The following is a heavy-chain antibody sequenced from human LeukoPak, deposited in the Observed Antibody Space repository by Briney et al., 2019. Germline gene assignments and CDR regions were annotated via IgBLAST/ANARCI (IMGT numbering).Heavy chain of an antibody. CDR2: INGHGDAT. Sequence: GGSLRLSCAASGFTFSDYRMNWVRQAPGKGLEWVSYINGHGDATYYADSVEGRFSISRDNAKKSLYLQMDSLRAEDTAVYYCARDLPRGYSCDYWGQGTLVTVSS. CDR1: GFTFSDYR. CDR3: ARDLPRGYSCDY. J-gene: IGHJ4*02. V-gene: IGHV3-48*01. D-gene: IGHD5-18*01.